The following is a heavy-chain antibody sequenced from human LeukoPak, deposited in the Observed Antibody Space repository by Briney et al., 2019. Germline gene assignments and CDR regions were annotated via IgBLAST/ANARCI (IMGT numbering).Heavy chain of an antibody. CDR2: ISGSGGST. D-gene: IGHD3-10*01. V-gene: IGHV3-23*01. CDR3: AKDLEGPYYYGSGSYYPASYFDY. CDR1: GFTFSSYA. Sequence: GGSLRLSCAASGFTFSSYAMSWVRQAPGKGLEWVSAISGSGGSTYYADSVKGRFTTSRDNSKNTLYLQMNSLRAEDTAVYYCAKDLEGPYYYGSGSYYPASYFDYGGQGTLVTVSS. J-gene: IGHJ4*02.